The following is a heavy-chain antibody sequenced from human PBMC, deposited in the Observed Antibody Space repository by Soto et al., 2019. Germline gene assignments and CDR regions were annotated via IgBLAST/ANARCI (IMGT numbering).Heavy chain of an antibody. Sequence: GGSLRLSCAASGFTFSSYSMNWVRQAPGKGLEWVSSISSSSSYIYYADSVKGRFTISRDNAKNSLYLQMTSLRAEDTAVYYCARIEVAGTLVWFDPWGQGSLVTVSS. CDR2: ISSSSSYI. D-gene: IGHD6-19*01. CDR1: GFTFSSYS. V-gene: IGHV3-21*01. CDR3: ARIEVAGTLVWFDP. J-gene: IGHJ5*02.